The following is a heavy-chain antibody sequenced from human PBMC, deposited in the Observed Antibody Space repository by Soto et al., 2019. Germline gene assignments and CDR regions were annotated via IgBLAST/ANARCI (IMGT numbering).Heavy chain of an antibody. Sequence: QVHLQESGPGLVKPSETLSLTCSVSGASMSSYYWTWIRQPAGKGLEWIGRIYSSGGTTQYAAPVRGRFTISRDDSETTAYLQMDSLKTEDTAVYYCTTGYHDSINYHGDDAFDIWGQGTVVTVSS. J-gene: IGHJ3*02. V-gene: IGHV4-4*07. D-gene: IGHD3-22*01. CDR2: IYSSGGT. CDR1: GASMSSYY. CDR3: TTGYHDSINYHGDDAFDI.